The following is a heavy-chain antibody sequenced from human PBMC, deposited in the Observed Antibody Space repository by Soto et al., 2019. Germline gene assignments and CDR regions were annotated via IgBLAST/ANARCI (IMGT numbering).Heavy chain of an antibody. D-gene: IGHD3-22*01. CDR3: ASTSDSSGYYDDVAFDI. CDR2: ISSSSSTI. CDR1: GFTFSSYS. Sequence: GGSLRLSCAASGFTFSSYSMNWVRQAPGKGLEWVSYISSSSSTIYYADSVKGRFTISRDNAKNSLYLQMNSLRDEDTAVYYCASTSDSSGYYDDVAFDIWGQGTMVTVSS. J-gene: IGHJ3*02. V-gene: IGHV3-48*02.